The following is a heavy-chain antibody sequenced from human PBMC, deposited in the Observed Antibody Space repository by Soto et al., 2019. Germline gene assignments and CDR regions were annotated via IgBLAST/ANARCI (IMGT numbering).Heavy chain of an antibody. D-gene: IGHD3-3*01. J-gene: IGHJ6*03. Sequence: EVQLVESGGGLVQPGGSLRLSCAASGFTFSSYSMNWVRQAPGKGLEWVSYISSSSSTIYYADSVKGRFTIPRDNAKNSLYLQMNSLRAEDTAVYYCARDLPVEWRRDYYYYMDVWGKGTTVTVSS. CDR2: ISSSSSTI. CDR1: GFTFSSYS. V-gene: IGHV3-48*01. CDR3: ARDLPVEWRRDYYYYMDV.